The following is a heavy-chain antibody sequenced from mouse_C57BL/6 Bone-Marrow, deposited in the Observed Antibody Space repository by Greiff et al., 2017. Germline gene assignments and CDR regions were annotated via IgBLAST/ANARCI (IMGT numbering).Heavy chain of an antibody. Sequence: VQLQQPGAELVKPGASVKMSCKASGYTFTSYWITWVKQRPGQGLEWIGDISPGSGSTNYNEKFKSKATLTVDTSSSTAYMQLSSLTSEDSAVYYCARERGLLPYAMDYWGQGTSVTVSS. V-gene: IGHV1-55*01. D-gene: IGHD1-1*01. CDR3: ARERGLLPYAMDY. CDR2: ISPGSGST. CDR1: GYTFTSYW. J-gene: IGHJ4*01.